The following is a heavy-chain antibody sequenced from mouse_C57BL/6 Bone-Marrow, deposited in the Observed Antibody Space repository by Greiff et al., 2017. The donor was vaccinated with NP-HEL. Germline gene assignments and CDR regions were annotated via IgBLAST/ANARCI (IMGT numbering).Heavy chain of an antibody. Sequence: QVQLQQPGAELVMPGASVKLSCKASGYTFTSYWMHWVKQRPGQGLEWIGEIDPSDSYTNYNQKFKGKSTLTVDKSSSTAYMQLSSLTSEDSAVYYCARVITTVVSPSYWYFDVWGTGTTVTVSS. CDR2: IDPSDSYT. CDR3: ARVITTVVSPSYWYFDV. J-gene: IGHJ1*03. CDR1: GYTFTSYW. D-gene: IGHD1-1*01. V-gene: IGHV1-69*01.